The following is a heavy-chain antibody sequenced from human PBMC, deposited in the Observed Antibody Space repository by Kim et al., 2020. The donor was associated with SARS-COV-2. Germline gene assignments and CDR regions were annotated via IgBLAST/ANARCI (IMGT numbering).Heavy chain of an antibody. CDR2: INHSGST. J-gene: IGHJ4*02. CDR1: GGSFSGYY. Sequence: SETLSLTCAVYGGSFSGYYWSWIRQPPGKGLEWIGEINHSGSTNYNPSLKSRVTISVDTSKNQFSLKLSSVTAADTAVYYCASGWWFGPSSNWGQGTLVTVSS. CDR3: ASGWWFGPSSN. V-gene: IGHV4-34*01. D-gene: IGHD3-10*01.